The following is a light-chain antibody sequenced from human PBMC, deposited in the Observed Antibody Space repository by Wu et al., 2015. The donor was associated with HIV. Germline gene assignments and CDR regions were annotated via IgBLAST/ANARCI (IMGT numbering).Light chain of an antibody. Sequence: AIRMTQSPSSLSASTGDRVTITCRASEGISSYLAWYQQKPGTAPKLLIYSASILQSGVPSRFSGSGSGTDFTLTISCLQSEDFATYYCQQYYSSSLTFGGGTRVEIK. CDR2: SAS. CDR1: EGISSY. CDR3: QQYYSSSLT. J-gene: IGKJ4*01. V-gene: IGKV1-8*01.